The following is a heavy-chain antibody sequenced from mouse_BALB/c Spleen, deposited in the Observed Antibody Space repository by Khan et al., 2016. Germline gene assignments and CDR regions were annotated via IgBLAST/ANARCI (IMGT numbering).Heavy chain of an antibody. CDR3: ARRTGRSFDYAMDY. J-gene: IGHJ4*01. CDR1: GFSLSTSGMG. D-gene: IGHD1-1*01. CDR2: ISWDDEK. V-gene: IGHV8-12*01. Sequence: QVTLKESGPGILQPSQTLSLTCSFSGFSLSTSGMGVIWIRQPSGMGLEWLAHISWDDEKRYTPSLMGRLPISKSTCGNLVFLRITSVDSTDAATYYCARRTGRSFDYAMDYWGQGTSVTVSS.